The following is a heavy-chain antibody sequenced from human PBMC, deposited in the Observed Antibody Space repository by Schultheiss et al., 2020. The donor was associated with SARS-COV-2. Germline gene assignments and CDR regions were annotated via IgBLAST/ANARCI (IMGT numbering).Heavy chain of an antibody. CDR2: INPKSGGT. Sequence: ASVKVSCKASGYTFTGYYMHWVRQAPGQGLEWMGWINPKSGGTNYAQKFQGRVTMTRDTSISTAYMELRSLRSDDTAVYYCARDTAYYYDSSGYYRGSGNFDYWGQGTLVTVSS. V-gene: IGHV1-2*02. CDR1: GYTFTGYY. CDR3: ARDTAYYYDSSGYYRGSGNFDY. J-gene: IGHJ4*02. D-gene: IGHD3-22*01.